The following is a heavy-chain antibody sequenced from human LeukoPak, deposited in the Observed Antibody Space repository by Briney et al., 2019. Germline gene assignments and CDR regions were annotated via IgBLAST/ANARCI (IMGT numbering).Heavy chain of an antibody. V-gene: IGHV1-69*05. CDR1: GGTFSSYA. CDR2: IIPIFGTA. J-gene: IGHJ4*02. D-gene: IGHD1-7*01. Sequence: SVKVSCKASGGTFSSYAISWVRQAPGQGLEWMGGIIPIFGTANYAQKFQGRVTITTDESTSTAYMELSSLRSGDTAVYYCARAFSSGTTELQRLDYAGFDYWGQGTLVTVSS. CDR3: ARAFSSGTTELQRLDYAGFDY.